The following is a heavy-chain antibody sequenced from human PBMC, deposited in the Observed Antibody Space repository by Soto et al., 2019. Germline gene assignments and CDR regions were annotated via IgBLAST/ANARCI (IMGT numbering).Heavy chain of an antibody. D-gene: IGHD3-3*01. J-gene: IGHJ4*02. CDR3: ARAWGPYYDFWSGYYTPYYFDY. V-gene: IGHV4-59*01. CDR1: GGSISSYY. CDR2: IYYSGST. Sequence: SETLSLTCTVSGGSISSYYWSWIRQPPGKGLEWIGYIYYSGSTNYNPSLKSRVTISVDTSKNQFSLKLSSVTAADTAVYYCARAWGPYYDFWSGYYTPYYFDYWGQGALVTVSS.